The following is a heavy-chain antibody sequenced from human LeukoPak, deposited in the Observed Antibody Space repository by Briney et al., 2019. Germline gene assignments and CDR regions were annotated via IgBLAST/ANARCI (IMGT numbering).Heavy chain of an antibody. CDR2: IKRDGSEK. D-gene: IGHD6-19*01. Sequence: TGGSLRLSCSASGFTFSTYWMSWVRQAPGKGPEWVANIKRDGSEKYYVDSVKGRFTISRDNAKNSLDLQMNSLRVEDTAVYYCARLGPASSGWPESFDYWGQGTLVTVSS. J-gene: IGHJ4*02. V-gene: IGHV3-7*03. CDR1: GFTFSTYW. CDR3: ARLGPASSGWPESFDY.